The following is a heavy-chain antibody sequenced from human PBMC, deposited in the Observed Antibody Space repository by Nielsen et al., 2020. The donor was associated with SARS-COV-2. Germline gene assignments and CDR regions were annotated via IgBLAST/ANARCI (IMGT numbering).Heavy chain of an antibody. V-gene: IGHV3-30-3*01. CDR3: AREVAGSGSYLDY. D-gene: IGHD3-10*01. CDR2: ISYDGSNK. Sequence: GGSLRLSCTASGFMFSNYAMHWVRQAPGKGLEWVAVISYDGSNKYYADSVKGRFTISRDNSKNTLYLQMNSLRAEDTAVYYCAREVAGSGSYLDYWGQGTLVTVSS. J-gene: IGHJ4*02. CDR1: GFMFSNYA.